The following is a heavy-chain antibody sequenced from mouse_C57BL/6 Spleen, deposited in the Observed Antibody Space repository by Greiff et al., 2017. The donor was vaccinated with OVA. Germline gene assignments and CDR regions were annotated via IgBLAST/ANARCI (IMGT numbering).Heavy chain of an antibody. CDR1: GYTFTDYE. CDR3: TRRKPYGNYYAMDY. D-gene: IGHD2-1*01. CDR2: IDPETGGT. J-gene: IGHJ4*01. V-gene: IGHV1-15*01. Sequence: VKLQESGAELVRPGASVTLSCKASGYTFTDYEMHWVKQTPVHGLEWIGAIDPETGGTAYNQKFKGKAILTADKSSSTAYMALRSLTSEDSAVYYCTRRKPYGNYYAMDYWGQGTSVTVSS.